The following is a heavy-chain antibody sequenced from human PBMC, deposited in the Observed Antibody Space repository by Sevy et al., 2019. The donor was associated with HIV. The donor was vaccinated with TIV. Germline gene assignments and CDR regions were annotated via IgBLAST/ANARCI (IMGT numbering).Heavy chain of an antibody. V-gene: IGHV1-2*02. CDR3: ARVLSDSSGY. Sequence: ASVKVSCKASGYTFTGYYMHWVRQAPGQGLEWMGWINPNSGGTNYAQKFQGRVTMTRETSISTAYMGLSRLRSDDTAVYYCARVLSDSSGYWGQGTLVTVSS. D-gene: IGHD6-19*01. J-gene: IGHJ4*02. CDR1: GYTFTGYY. CDR2: INPNSGGT.